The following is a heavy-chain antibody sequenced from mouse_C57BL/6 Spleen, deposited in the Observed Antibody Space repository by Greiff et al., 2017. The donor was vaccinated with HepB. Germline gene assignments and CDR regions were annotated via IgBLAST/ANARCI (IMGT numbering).Heavy chain of an antibody. V-gene: IGHV5-4*01. CDR1: GFTFSSYA. D-gene: IGHD2-12*01. J-gene: IGHJ3*01. Sequence: EVKVEESGGGLVKPGGSLKLSCAASGFTFSSYAMSWVRQTPEKRLEWVATISDGGSYTYYPDNVKGRFTISRDNAKNNLYLQMSHLKSEDTAMYYCARDRQLPFAYWGQGTLVTVSA. CDR3: ARDRQLPFAY. CDR2: ISDGGSYT.